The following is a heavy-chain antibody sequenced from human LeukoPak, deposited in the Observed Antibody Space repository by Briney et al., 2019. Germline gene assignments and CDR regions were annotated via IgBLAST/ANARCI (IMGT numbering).Heavy chain of an antibody. Sequence: QPGGSLRLSCAASGFTFSSYAMSWVRQAPGKGLEWVSAITGSGGNTYYADSVKGRFTISRDNSKNTLYLQMNSLRAEDTAVYYCAKDLFGYCSGGTCNRYYFDYWGQGILVTVSS. D-gene: IGHD2-15*01. CDR1: GFTFSSYA. CDR3: AKDLFGYCSGGTCNRYYFDY. V-gene: IGHV3-23*01. CDR2: ITGSGGNT. J-gene: IGHJ4*02.